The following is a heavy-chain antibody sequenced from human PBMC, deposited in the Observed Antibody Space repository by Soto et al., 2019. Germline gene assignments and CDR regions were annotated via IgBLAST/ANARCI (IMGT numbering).Heavy chain of an antibody. Sequence: PGGSLRLCCAASGLTFSSYGMHGVRRDPGKGLEWVAVISYDGSNKYYADSVKGRFTISRDNSKNTLYLQMNSLRAEDTAVYYCAKDTWYCTDTSCTDTHYYFYYMDVWGQGTLVTVSS. CDR1: GLTFSSYG. CDR2: ISYDGSNK. D-gene: IGHD2-2*01. CDR3: AKDTWYCTDTSCTDTHYYFYYMDV. V-gene: IGHV3-30*18. J-gene: IGHJ6*03.